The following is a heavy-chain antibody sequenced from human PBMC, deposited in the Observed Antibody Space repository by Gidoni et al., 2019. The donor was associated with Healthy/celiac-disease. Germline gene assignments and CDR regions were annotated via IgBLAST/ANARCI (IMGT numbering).Heavy chain of an antibody. J-gene: IGHJ4*02. CDR2: INHSGST. CDR1: GGSFSGYY. CDR3: ASLSSGYYEPFDY. V-gene: IGHV4-34*01. D-gene: IGHD3-22*01. Sequence: QVQLQQWGAGLLKPSETLSLTCAVSGGSFSGYYWSWIRQPPGKGLEWIGEINHSGSTNYNPSLKSRVTISVDTSKNQFSLKLSSVTAADTAVYYCASLSSGYYEPFDYWGQGTLVTVSS.